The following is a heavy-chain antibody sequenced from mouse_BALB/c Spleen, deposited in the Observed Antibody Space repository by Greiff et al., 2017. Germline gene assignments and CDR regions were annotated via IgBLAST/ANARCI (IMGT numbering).Heavy chain of an antibody. J-gene: IGHJ4*01. CDR3: ARYPRESLCMDY. D-gene: IGHD6-1*01. CDR2: ISYSGST. CDR1: GDSITSGY. V-gene: IGHV3-8*02. Sequence: EVKLQESGPSLVKPSQTLSLTCSVTGDSITSGYWNWIRKFPGNKLEYMGYISYSGSTYYNPSLKSRISITRDTSKNQYYLQLNSVTTEDTATYYCARYPRESLCMDYWGQGTSVTVSS.